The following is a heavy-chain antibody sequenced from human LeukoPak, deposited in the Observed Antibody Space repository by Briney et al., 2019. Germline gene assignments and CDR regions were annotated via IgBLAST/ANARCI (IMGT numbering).Heavy chain of an antibody. CDR3: ARSTLTHGRFDP. CDR1: GFTFSSYA. CDR2: ISYDGSNK. D-gene: IGHD1-26*01. V-gene: IGHV3-30-3*01. Sequence: PGRSLRLSCAASGFTFSSYAMHWVRQAPGKGLEWVAVISYDGSNKYYADSVKGRFTLSRDNSKNTLYLQMNSLRAEDTAVYYCARSTLTHGRFDPWGQGTLVTVSS. J-gene: IGHJ5*02.